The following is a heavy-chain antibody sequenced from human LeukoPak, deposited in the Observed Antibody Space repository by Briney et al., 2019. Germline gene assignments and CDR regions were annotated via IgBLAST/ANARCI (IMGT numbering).Heavy chain of an antibody. D-gene: IGHD1-1*01. Sequence: ASVNVSCKASGYTFTDYYMHWVRQAPGQGLEWMGVINPSGGSTGYAQRFQGRVTMTRDTSTSTVYMELSSLRSEDTAVYYCARGQLLADYWGQGTLVTVSS. V-gene: IGHV1-46*01. CDR2: INPSGGST. J-gene: IGHJ4*02. CDR3: ARGQLLADY. CDR1: GYTFTDYY.